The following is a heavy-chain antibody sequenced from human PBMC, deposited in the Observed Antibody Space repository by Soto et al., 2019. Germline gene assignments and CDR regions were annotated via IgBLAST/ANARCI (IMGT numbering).Heavy chain of an antibody. CDR1: GFTFSSFD. V-gene: IGHV3-33*01. CDR3: VRDLHPNIAAQSYMDV. D-gene: IGHD6-6*01. J-gene: IGHJ6*03. CDR2: IWYDGSNK. Sequence: QEQLVESGGGVVQPGRSLRLSCAPSGFTFSSFDMHWVRQAPGKGLEWVAVIWYDGSNKYYADSVKGRYTISRDNSKNTLYLQMNSLRAEDTAVYYCVRDLHPNIAAQSYMDVWGKGTTVTVSS.